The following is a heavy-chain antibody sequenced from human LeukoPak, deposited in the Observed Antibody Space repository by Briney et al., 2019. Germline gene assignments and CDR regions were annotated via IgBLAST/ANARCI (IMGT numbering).Heavy chain of an antibody. J-gene: IGHJ3*02. Sequence: GGSLRLSCAASKFTFSSYAMHWVRQAPGKGLEWVAVISYDGSNKYYADSVKGRFTISRDNSKNTLYLQMNSLRAEDTAVYYCARDRVPTMVRGAPRAFDIWGQGTMVTVSS. CDR1: KFTFSSYA. CDR2: ISYDGSNK. CDR3: ARDRVPTMVRGAPRAFDI. D-gene: IGHD3-10*01. V-gene: IGHV3-30-3*01.